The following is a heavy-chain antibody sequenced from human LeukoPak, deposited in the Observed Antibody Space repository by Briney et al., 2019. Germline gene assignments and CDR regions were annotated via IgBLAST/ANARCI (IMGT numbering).Heavy chain of an antibody. Sequence: GGPLRLSCAASGFTFSNYDMHWVRQAPGKGLEWVAIIWYDGIKKYYADSVKGRFTFSRDNSQNTLYLQMNSLRAEDTAVYYCARTLGYCSGGSCPVHFDYWGQGTLVTVSA. J-gene: IGHJ4*02. CDR2: IWYDGIKK. CDR1: GFTFSNYD. D-gene: IGHD2-15*01. CDR3: ARTLGYCSGGSCPVHFDY. V-gene: IGHV3-33*01.